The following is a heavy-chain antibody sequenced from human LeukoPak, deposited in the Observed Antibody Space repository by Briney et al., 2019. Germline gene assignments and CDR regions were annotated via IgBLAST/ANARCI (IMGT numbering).Heavy chain of an antibody. CDR1: GGTFSSYA. CDR3: ARNLMVRGVIIIGAFDI. CDR2: IIPIFGTA. Sequence: SVKVSCKASGGTFSSYAISWVRQAPGQGLKWMGGIIPIFGTANYAQKFQGRVTITADESTSTAYMELSSLRSEDTAVYYCARNLMVRGVIIIGAFDIWGQGTMVSVSS. J-gene: IGHJ3*02. V-gene: IGHV1-69*01. D-gene: IGHD3-10*01.